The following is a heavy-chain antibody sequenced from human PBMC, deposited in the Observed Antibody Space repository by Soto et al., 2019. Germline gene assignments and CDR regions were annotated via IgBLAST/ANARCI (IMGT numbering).Heavy chain of an antibody. D-gene: IGHD1-20*01. Sequence: SETLSLTCTVSGDSISGTTYYWGWVRQPPGKGLEWIGSIHYSGSIYYNPSLKSRVTISVDTSKNQFSLKLTSVTAADTAVYYCARRITGSLKSFDPWCQGTLVTVSS. CDR3: ARRITGSLKSFDP. CDR2: IHYSGSI. CDR1: GDSISGTTYY. J-gene: IGHJ5*02. V-gene: IGHV4-39*01.